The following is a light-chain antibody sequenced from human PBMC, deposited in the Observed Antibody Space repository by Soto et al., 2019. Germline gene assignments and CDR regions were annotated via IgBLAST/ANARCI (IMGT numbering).Light chain of an antibody. J-gene: IGKJ2*01. CDR1: QAIRTN. CDR2: GSS. CDR3: QQYNHWPPGYT. V-gene: IGKV3-15*01. Sequence: EIVMTQDPVSLSVSPGERVTPSCRAIQAIRTNLAWYQQKVGQAPRLVIYGSSTRATGIPARFSGSGSGTEFTLTISSLQSEDFAVYYCQQYNHWPPGYTFGQGTKLEI.